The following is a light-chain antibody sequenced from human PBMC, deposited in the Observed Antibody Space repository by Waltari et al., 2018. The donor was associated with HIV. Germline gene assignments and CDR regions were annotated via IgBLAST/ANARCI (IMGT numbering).Light chain of an antibody. CDR1: QPIDNC. CDR2: DAS. V-gene: IGKV1-8*01. CDR3: QQYYDNNWT. Sequence: AIRMTQSPSSLSASTGDRVNITCRSSQPIDNCVAWYQQRPGTVPKLLVQDASSLQSGVPLRFRGAGSGTDFTLTITCLQSEDFATYDGQQYYDNNWTFGQVTKVEIK. J-gene: IGKJ1*01.